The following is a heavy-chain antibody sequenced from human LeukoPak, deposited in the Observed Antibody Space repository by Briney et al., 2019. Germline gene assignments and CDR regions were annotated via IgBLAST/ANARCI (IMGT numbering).Heavy chain of an antibody. Sequence: GGSLRLSCAASGFTFSSYAMSWVRQAPGKGLEWVSAISGSGGSTYYADSVKGRFTISRDNSKNTLYLQMNSLRAEDTAVYYCAKDLTGVTYYYGSGTKGPWFDPWGQGTLVTVSS. V-gene: IGHV3-23*01. J-gene: IGHJ5*02. CDR2: ISGSGGST. CDR1: GFTFSSYA. CDR3: AKDLTGVTYYYGSGTKGPWFDP. D-gene: IGHD3-10*01.